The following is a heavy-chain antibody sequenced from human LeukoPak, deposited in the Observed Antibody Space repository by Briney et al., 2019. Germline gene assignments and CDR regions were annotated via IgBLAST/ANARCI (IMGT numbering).Heavy chain of an antibody. Sequence: GASVKDSCTASGGTFSSYAISWVRQAPGQGLEWMGGIIPIFGTANYAQKFQGRVTITADESTSTAYMELSSLRSEDTAVYYCARDLGYCSGGSCYADFDYWGQGTLVTVSS. J-gene: IGHJ4*02. CDR3: ARDLGYCSGGSCYADFDY. CDR1: GGTFSSYA. CDR2: IIPIFGTA. V-gene: IGHV1-69*19. D-gene: IGHD2-15*01.